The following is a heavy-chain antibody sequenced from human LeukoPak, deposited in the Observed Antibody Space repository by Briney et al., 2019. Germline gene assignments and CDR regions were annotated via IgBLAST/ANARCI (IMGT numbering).Heavy chain of an antibody. CDR1: GYTFTAYY. Sequence: ASVKVSCKASGYTFTAYYMHWVRQAPGQGLEWMGWINPNSGGTNYGQKFQGRVTMTRDTSISTAYMELSRLRSEDTAVYYCARGLPGGSGSYLDYFDYWGQGTLVTVSS. CDR3: ARGLPGGSGSYLDYFDY. J-gene: IGHJ4*02. D-gene: IGHD3-10*01. V-gene: IGHV1-2*02. CDR2: INPNSGGT.